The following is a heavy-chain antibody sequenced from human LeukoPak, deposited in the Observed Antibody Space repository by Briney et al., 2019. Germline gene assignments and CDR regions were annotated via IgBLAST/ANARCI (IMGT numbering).Heavy chain of an antibody. CDR2: INNSGGST. J-gene: IGHJ5*02. D-gene: IGHD5-12*01. CDR1: EFSVGSNY. Sequence: GGSLRLSCAASEFSVGSNYMTWVRQAPGKGLAWVSGINNSGGSTYYADSVEGRFTISRDNSKNTLYLQMNSLRAEDTAVYYCAKPPGLRRLDPWGQGTLVTVSS. CDR3: AKPPGLRRLDP. V-gene: IGHV3-23*01.